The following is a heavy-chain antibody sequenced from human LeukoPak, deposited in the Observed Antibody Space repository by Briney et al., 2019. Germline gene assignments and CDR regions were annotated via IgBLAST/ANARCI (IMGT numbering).Heavy chain of an antibody. Sequence: SETLSLTCTVSGGSISSYYWSWIRQPPGKGLEWIGYIYYSGTTNYNPSPKSRVTISVDTSKNQFSLKLSSVTAADTAVYYCARQDGSGFLRIWGQGTLVTVSS. V-gene: IGHV4-59*08. D-gene: IGHD6-19*01. CDR3: ARQDGSGFLRI. J-gene: IGHJ4*02. CDR2: IYYSGTT. CDR1: GGSISSYY.